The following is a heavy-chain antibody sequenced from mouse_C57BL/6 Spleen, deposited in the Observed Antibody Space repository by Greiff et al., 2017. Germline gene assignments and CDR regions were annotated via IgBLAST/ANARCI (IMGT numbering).Heavy chain of an antibody. CDR2: ISSGGDCI. J-gene: IGHJ3*01. D-gene: IGHD2-1*01. Sequence: EVKLVESGEGLVKPGGSLKLSCAASGFTFSSYAMSWVRQTPEKRLEWVAYISSGGDCIYYADTVKGRFTIFRDNARNTLYLQMSSLKADDTAMYYCTRIYYGNYGLAYWGQGTLVTVSA. V-gene: IGHV5-9-1*02. CDR1: GFTFSSYA. CDR3: TRIYYGNYGLAY.